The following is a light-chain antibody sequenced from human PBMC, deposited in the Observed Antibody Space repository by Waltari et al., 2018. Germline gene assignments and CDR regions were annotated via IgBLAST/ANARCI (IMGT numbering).Light chain of an antibody. CDR2: AAS. CDR3: QQSYSSPPYT. J-gene: IGKJ2*01. V-gene: IGKV1-39*01. Sequence: ASVGDRVTITCRASQNIRRNLNWYQQKSGKAPNLLIYAASSLQSGVPSRFSGSGSGTDFTLTISSLQPEDFATYYCQQSYSSPPYTFGQGTKLEIK. CDR1: QNIRRN.